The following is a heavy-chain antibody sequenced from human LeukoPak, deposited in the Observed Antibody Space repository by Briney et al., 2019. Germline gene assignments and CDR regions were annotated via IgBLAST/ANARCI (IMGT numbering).Heavy chain of an antibody. J-gene: IGHJ5*01. D-gene: IGHD6-13*01. CDR2: IYPGDPNTNT. V-gene: IGHV5-51*01. CDR3: ARHLSLSDTSSCFDF. CDR1: GYSFTTYW. Sequence: GESLKISCRGFGYSFTTYWIGWVRLVPGKGLEWMGIIYPGDPNTNTRYSPSFQGQVTISVDKSINTAYLQWGSLKASDTAIYYCARHLSLSDTSSCFDFWGRGTLVTVSS.